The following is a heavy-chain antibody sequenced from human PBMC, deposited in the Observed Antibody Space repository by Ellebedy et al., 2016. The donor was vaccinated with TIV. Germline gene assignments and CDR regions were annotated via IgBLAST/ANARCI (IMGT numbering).Heavy chain of an antibody. CDR2: ISHDGSHK. CDR1: GFTFSSYG. CDR3: AKDYSLDY. Sequence: GESLKISCAVSGFTFSSYGMHWVRQAPGKGLEWVAVISHDGSHKSYADSVRCRFTISRDNSKNTLYLQMNSLRAEDTAVYFCAKDYSLDYWGQGTLVTVSS. D-gene: IGHD4-11*01. V-gene: IGHV3-30*18. J-gene: IGHJ4*02.